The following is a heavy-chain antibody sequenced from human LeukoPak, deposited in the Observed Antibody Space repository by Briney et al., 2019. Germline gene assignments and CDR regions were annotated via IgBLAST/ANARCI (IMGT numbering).Heavy chain of an antibody. CDR3: AHEFYGDVGGTYRYLGFDY. Sequence: SGPTLVKPTQTLTLTCTFSGFSLSTIGVGVGWIRQPPGKALEWLALIYWDDDKRYTPSLKSRLTITKDTSKNQVVLTLTNTDPVDTGTYYCAHEFYGDVGGTYRYLGFDYWGQGSQVTVSS. V-gene: IGHV2-5*02. CDR1: GFSLSTIGVG. CDR2: IYWDDDK. J-gene: IGHJ4*02. D-gene: IGHD3-16*02.